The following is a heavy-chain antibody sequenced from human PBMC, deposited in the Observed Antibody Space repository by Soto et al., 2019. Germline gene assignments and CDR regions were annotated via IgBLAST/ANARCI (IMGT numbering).Heavy chain of an antibody. J-gene: IGHJ6*03. CDR3: AHSTSDYYLYYMDV. CDR2: IYWDDDK. V-gene: IGHV2-5*02. Sequence: SGPTLVNPAQILTLACPFPGLSLSSGEVTVAWIRQPPGKALEWLGHIYWDDDKRFSPSLKSRLTITKDTSKNQVVLTMTNMDPVDTATYYCAHSTSDYYLYYMDVWGKGITVPVSS. CDR1: GLSLSSGEVT.